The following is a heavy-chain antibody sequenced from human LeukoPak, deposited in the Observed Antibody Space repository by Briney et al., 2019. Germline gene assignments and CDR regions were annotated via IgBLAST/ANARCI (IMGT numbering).Heavy chain of an antibody. CDR1: GFTFSNYG. J-gene: IGHJ4*02. V-gene: IGHV3-30*18. CDR3: AKVRVGTAHFDY. D-gene: IGHD2-15*01. Sequence: GGSLRLSCSASGFTFSNYGMHWVRQAPGKGLEWVVVISHDGSNNNYADSVKGRFTISRDNSKNTLYLQMNSLRPEDTAVYYCAKVRVGTAHFDYWGQGTLVTVSS. CDR2: ISHDGSNN.